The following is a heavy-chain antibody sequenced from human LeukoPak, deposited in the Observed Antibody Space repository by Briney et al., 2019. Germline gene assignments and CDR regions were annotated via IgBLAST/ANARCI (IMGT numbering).Heavy chain of an antibody. V-gene: IGHV3-21*01. CDR1: GFTFSSYS. J-gene: IGHJ6*03. Sequence: GGSLRLSCAASGFTFSSYSMNWVRQAPGKGLEWVSSISSSSSYIYYADPVKGRFTISRDNAKNSLYLQVNSLRAEDTAVYYCAKDCCGSGWFSYYYYYMDVWGKGTTVTISS. CDR2: ISSSSSYI. D-gene: IGHD6-19*01. CDR3: AKDCCGSGWFSYYYYYMDV.